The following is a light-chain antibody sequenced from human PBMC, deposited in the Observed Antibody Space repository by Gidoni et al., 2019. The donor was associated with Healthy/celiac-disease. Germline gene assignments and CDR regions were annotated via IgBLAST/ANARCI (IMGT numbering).Light chain of an antibody. CDR1: QSISSY. CDR3: QQSYSTPRT. V-gene: IGKV1-39*01. CDR2: ADS. Sequence: DIQMTQSTSSLSASVGDRVTITYLTSQSISSYLNWYQQKPWKAPKLLIYADSSLQSGVPSRFSGSGSGTDFTLTISSLQPEDFATYYCQQSYSTPRTFGQGTKLEIK. J-gene: IGKJ2*01.